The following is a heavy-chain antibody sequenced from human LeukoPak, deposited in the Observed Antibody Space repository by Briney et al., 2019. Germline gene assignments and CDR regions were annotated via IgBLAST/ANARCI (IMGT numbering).Heavy chain of an antibody. Sequence: GASVKVSCKASGLSLTHDGISWVRQAPGQGLEWMGWISTYNGNTNYAQKLQGRVTMTTDTSTSTAYMELRSLRSDDTAVYYCARPFGRSSTSCYAYWGQGTLVTVSS. CDR1: GLSLTHDG. CDR3: ARPFGRSSTSCYAY. CDR2: ISTYNGNT. V-gene: IGHV1-18*01. J-gene: IGHJ4*02. D-gene: IGHD2-2*01.